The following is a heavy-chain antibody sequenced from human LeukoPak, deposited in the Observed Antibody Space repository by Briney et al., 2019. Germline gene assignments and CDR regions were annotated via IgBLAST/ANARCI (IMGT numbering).Heavy chain of an antibody. J-gene: IGHJ6*02. CDR2: INHSGST. CDR1: GGSFSGYY. D-gene: IGHD3-3*01. CDR3: AKLNYDFWSGYFSYYYGMDV. Sequence: SQTLSLTCAVYGGSFSGYYWSWIRQPPGKGLEWIGEINHSGSTNYNPSLKSRVTISVDTPKNQFSLRLSSVNAADTAVYYCAKLNYDFWSGYFSYYYGMDVWGQGTTVTVSS. V-gene: IGHV4-34*01.